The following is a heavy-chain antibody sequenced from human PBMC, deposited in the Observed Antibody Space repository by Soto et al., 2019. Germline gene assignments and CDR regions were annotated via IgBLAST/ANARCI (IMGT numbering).Heavy chain of an antibody. CDR1: DGSISSYY. CDR2: IHYSGNT. V-gene: IGHV4-59*12. J-gene: IGHJ6*02. Sequence: PSETLSLTCTVSDGSISSYYWSWIRQPPGKGLEWIGYIHYSGNTNYNPSLKSRVTISVDTSKYQFSLKLSSVTAADTAVYYCARDKRITIFGVVIEGDPNDYYGKDVWGQGTTDTVSS. D-gene: IGHD3-3*01. CDR3: ARDKRITIFGVVIEGDPNDYYGKDV.